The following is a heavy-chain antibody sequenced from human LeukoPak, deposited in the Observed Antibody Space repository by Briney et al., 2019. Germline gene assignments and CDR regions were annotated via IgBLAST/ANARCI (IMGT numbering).Heavy chain of an antibody. D-gene: IGHD3-22*01. V-gene: IGHV1-2*02. CDR3: AKMTYYYDSSGYSQPPYYFDY. Sequence: GASVKVSCKASGYTFTGYYMHWVRQAPGQGLEWMGWINPNSGGTNYAQKFQGRVTMTRYTSISTAYMELSRLRSDDTAVYYCAKMTYYYDSSGYSQPPYYFDYWGQGTLVTVSS. J-gene: IGHJ4*02. CDR2: INPNSGGT. CDR1: GYTFTGYY.